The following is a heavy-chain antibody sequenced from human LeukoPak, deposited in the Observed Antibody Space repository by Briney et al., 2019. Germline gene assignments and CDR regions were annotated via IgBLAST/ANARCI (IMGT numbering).Heavy chain of an antibody. CDR3: ARGGYTGYDSPYVFDY. CDR2: IYYSGST. J-gene: IGHJ4*02. D-gene: IGHD5-12*01. CDR1: GGSISSYY. V-gene: IGHV4-59*01. Sequence: PSETLSLSCTVSGGSISSYYCSWIRQPPGKGLEWIGNIYYSGSTNYNPSLTSRLTISVDKSKNQFSLKLSSVTAADTAVYYCARGGYTGYDSPYVFDYWGQGTLTTVSS.